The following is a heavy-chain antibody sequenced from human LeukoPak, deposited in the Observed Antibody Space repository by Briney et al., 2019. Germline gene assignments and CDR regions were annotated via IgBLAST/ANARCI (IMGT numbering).Heavy chain of an antibody. CDR2: IGIAGDT. V-gene: IGHV3-13*01. J-gene: IGHJ6*02. CDR3: ARASPYSSASWGYYGMDV. D-gene: IGHD6-6*01. Sequence: GGSLRLSCAASGFTFSSYDMHWVRQTIGKGLEWVSSIGIAGDTYYPGSVKGRFTISRENAKNSLYLQMNSLRAGDTAVYYCARASPYSSASWGYYGMDVWGQGTTVTVSS. CDR1: GFTFSSYD.